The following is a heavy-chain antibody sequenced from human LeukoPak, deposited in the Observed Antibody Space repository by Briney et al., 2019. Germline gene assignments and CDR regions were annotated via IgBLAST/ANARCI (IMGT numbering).Heavy chain of an antibody. CDR3: ASFYCSGGSCYFDY. CDR2: IYYSGST. CDR1: GGSISSSSYY. J-gene: IGHJ4*02. Sequence: SETLSLTCTVSGGSISSSSYYWGWIRQPPGKGLEWIGSIYYSGSTYYNPSLKSRVTISADTSKNQFSLKLSSVTAADTAVYYCASFYCSGGSCYFDYWGQGTLVTVSS. D-gene: IGHD2-15*01. V-gene: IGHV4-39*01.